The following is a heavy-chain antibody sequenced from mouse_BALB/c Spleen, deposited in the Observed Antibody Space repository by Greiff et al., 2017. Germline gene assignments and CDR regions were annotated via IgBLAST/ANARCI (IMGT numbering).Heavy chain of an antibody. CDR3: TYYYGSSYFYAMDY. J-gene: IGHJ4*01. CDR2: IYPGNSDT. V-gene: IGHV1-5*01. D-gene: IGHD1-1*01. CDR1: GYTFTSYW. Sequence: VQLQQSGTVLARPGASVKMSCKASGYTFTSYWMHWVKQRPGQGLEWIGAIYPGNSDTSYNQKFKGKAKLTAVTSTSTAYMELSSLTNEDSAVYYCTYYYGSSYFYAMDYWGQGTSVTVSS.